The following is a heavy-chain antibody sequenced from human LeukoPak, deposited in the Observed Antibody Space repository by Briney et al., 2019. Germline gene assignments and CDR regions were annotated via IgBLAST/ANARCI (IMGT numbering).Heavy chain of an antibody. CDR3: ARGGQWLVPRGFEY. V-gene: IGHV3-48*03. Sequence: PGGSLRLSCAASGFTFSSYEMNWVRQAPGKGLEWVSYISSSGSTIYYADSVKGRFTISRDNTKNSLYLQMNSLRAEDTAVYYCARGGQWLVPRGFEYWGQGTLVTVSS. CDR2: ISSSGSTI. CDR1: GFTFSSYE. D-gene: IGHD6-19*01. J-gene: IGHJ4*02.